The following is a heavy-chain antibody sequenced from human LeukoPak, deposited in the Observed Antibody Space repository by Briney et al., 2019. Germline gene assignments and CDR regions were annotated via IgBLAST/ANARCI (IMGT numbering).Heavy chain of an antibody. J-gene: IGHJ3*02. D-gene: IGHD2-2*02. Sequence: SETLSLTCTVSGGSISSSSYYWGWIRQPPGKGLEWIGSIYYSGSTYYNPSIKSRVTISVDTSKNQFSLKLSSVTAADTAVYYCATPGVVVPAAINAFDIWGQGTMVTVSS. CDR3: ATPGVVVPAAINAFDI. CDR1: GGSISSSSYY. CDR2: IYYSGST. V-gene: IGHV4-39*01.